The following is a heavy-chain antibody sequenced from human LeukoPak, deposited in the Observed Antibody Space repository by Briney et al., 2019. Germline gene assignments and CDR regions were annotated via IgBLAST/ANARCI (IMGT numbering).Heavy chain of an antibody. J-gene: IGHJ5*02. CDR2: ISYDGSNK. Sequence: GRSLRLSRAASGFTFRSYDMHWVRQAPGKGLQWVAVISYDGSNKYHTDPVKGRFTISRDNSKNTLYLQMNSLRAEDTAVYYCAKGGIFGVVTEDWFDPWGQGTLVTVSS. CDR1: GFTFRSYD. V-gene: IGHV3-30*18. CDR3: AKGGIFGVVTEDWFDP. D-gene: IGHD3-3*01.